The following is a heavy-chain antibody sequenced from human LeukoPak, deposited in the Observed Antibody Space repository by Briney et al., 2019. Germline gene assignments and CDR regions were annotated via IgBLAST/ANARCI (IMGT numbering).Heavy chain of an antibody. J-gene: IGHJ6*03. V-gene: IGHV4-34*01. Sequence: SETLSLTCDVYGGSFSGYYRSWIRQPPGKGLEWIGEINHSGSTNYNPSLKSRVTISVDTSKNQFSLKLSSVTAADTAVYYCARWAVPAAMDYYYYYYYMDVWGKGTTVTISS. D-gene: IGHD2-2*01. CDR2: INHSGST. CDR3: ARWAVPAAMDYYYYYYYMDV. CDR1: GGSFSGYY.